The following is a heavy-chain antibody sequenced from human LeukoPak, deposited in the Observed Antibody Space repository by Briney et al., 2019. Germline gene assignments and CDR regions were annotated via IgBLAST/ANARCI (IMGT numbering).Heavy chain of an antibody. CDR2: IYYSGST. CDR3: ARDQPSSGYYSGSYGSHYYYYYYGMDV. D-gene: IGHD1-26*01. Sequence: SETLSLTCTVSGGSISSSSYYWGWIRQPPGKGLEWIGSIYYSGSTYYNPSLKSRVTISVDTSKNQFSLKLSSVTAADTAVYYCARDQPSSGYYSGSYGSHYYYYYYGMDVWGQGTTVTVSS. V-gene: IGHV4-39*07. CDR1: GGSISSSSYY. J-gene: IGHJ6*02.